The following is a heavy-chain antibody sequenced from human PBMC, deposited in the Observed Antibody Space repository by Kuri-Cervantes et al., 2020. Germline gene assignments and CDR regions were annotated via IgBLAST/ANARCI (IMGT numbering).Heavy chain of an antibody. V-gene: IGHV1-46*01. CDR1: GYTFTSYY. CDR3: ARDSPAYCTGGVCYARNWFDP. J-gene: IGHJ5*02. CDR2: INPSGGST. Sequence: ASVKVSCKASGYTFTSYYMHWVRQAPGQGLEWMGIINPSGGSTSYAQKFQGRVTMTRDTSTSTVYMELGSLRSEDTAVYYCARDSPAYCTGGVCYARNWFDPWGQGTLVTVSS. D-gene: IGHD2-8*02.